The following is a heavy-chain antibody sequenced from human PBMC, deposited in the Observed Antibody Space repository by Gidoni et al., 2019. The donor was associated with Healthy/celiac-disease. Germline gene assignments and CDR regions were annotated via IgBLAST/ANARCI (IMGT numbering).Heavy chain of an antibody. J-gene: IGHJ3*02. V-gene: IGHV4-59*08. CDR3: ARHVRRGGSRRTFDI. CDR2: IYYSGST. D-gene: IGHD2-15*01. CDR1: GGSLRSYH. Sequence: QVQLQESGPGLVTPSETLSLTCTVSGGSLRSYHWSWIRQPPGKGLEWIGYIYYSGSTNYTPSLNSRVTISVDTSKTQFSLKLSSVTAADTAVYYCARHVRRGGSRRTFDIWGQGTMVTVSS.